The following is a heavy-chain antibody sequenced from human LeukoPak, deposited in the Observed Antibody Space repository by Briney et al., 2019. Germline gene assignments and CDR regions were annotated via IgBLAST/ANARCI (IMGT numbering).Heavy chain of an antibody. J-gene: IGHJ4*02. CDR1: GHSLTSGYY. Sequence: NPSETLSLTCTVSGHSLTSGYYWGWIRQPPGNGLEWIGNIYHTGGTWYNPSLKSRVTMSLDTSKNQFSLKLNTMNPEDTAMYYCARTLHTSRWCPFDYWGQGALVTVSS. V-gene: IGHV4-38-2*02. CDR2: IYHTGGT. D-gene: IGHD6-19*01. CDR3: ARTLHTSRWCPFDY.